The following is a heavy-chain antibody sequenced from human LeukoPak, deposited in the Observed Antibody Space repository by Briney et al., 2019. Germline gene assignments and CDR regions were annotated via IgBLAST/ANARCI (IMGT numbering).Heavy chain of an antibody. CDR1: GFTFSSYS. D-gene: IGHD3-3*01. CDR3: AKDGNPYYDFWSGYSEALGY. V-gene: IGHV3-21*01. Sequence: GGSLRLSCAASGFTFSSYSMNWVRQAPGKGLEWVSSISSSSSYIYYADSVKGRFTISRDNAKNSLYLQMNSLRAEDTAVYYCAKDGNPYYDFWSGYSEALGYWGQGTLVTVSS. CDR2: ISSSSSYI. J-gene: IGHJ4*02.